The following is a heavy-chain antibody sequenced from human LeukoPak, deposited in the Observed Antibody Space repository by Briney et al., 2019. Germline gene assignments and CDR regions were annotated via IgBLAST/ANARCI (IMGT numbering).Heavy chain of an antibody. V-gene: IGHV4-4*07. CDR1: GVSISSYY. CDR2: LYTNGST. CDR3: SRDSSMMTLDALDI. D-gene: IGHD3-16*01. Sequence: SEPLTLTCTVSGVSISSYYWRWIRQPPGKGLVWVARLYTNGSTNNNPSFKRGRTIPVDTSKNQFFEKQSNDPAADTAVWYYSRDSSMMTLDALDIWGQGTMVTVSS. J-gene: IGHJ3*02.